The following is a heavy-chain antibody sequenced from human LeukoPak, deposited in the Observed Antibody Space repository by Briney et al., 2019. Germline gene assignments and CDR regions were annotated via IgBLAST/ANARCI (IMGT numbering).Heavy chain of an antibody. J-gene: IGHJ5*02. CDR1: GGSISSVNYY. V-gene: IGHV4-39*01. CDR3: ARTFYSSPNNWFDP. Sequence: SETLSLTCTVSGGSISSVNYYWGWIRQPPGNGLEWIGSIYYSGSTYYNPSLKSRVTISVDTSKNQFSLKLSSVTAADTAVYYCARTFYSSPNNWFDPWGQGTLVTVSS. D-gene: IGHD2/OR15-2a*01. CDR2: IYYSGST.